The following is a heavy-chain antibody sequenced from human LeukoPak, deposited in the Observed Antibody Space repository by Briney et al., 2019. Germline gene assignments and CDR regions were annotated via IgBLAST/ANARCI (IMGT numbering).Heavy chain of an antibody. J-gene: IGHJ3*02. D-gene: IGHD6-13*01. V-gene: IGHV3-30*18. Sequence: GGSLRLSCAASGFTFSSYGMHWVRQAPGKGLEWVAVISYDGSNKYYADSVKGRFTISRDNSKNTLYLQMNSLRAEDTAVYYCAKASDSSSWYGDIWGQGTMVTVSS. CDR2: ISYDGSNK. CDR3: AKASDSSSWYGDI. CDR1: GFTFSSYG.